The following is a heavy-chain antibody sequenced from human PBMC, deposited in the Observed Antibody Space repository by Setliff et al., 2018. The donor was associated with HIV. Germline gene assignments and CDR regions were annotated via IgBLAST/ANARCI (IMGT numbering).Heavy chain of an antibody. CDR1: GGSFSSDSYY. CDR3: AXXAFXGDGGSYXVMXX. Sequence: SETLSLTCSVXGGSFSSDSYYWGWIRQFPGKGLEWIGSIYYSGSTYYHPSLXXXVTISVDTSKNQXXXXXSSVTAADXAGXXCAXXAFXGDGGSYXVMXXWGQGT. D-gene: IGHD2-21*01. V-gene: IGHV4-39*06. CDR2: IYYSGST. J-gene: IGHJ3*01.